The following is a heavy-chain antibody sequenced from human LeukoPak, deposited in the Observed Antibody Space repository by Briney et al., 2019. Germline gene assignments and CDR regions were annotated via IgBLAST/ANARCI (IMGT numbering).Heavy chain of an antibody. CDR1: GFTISSHW. V-gene: IGHV3-7*01. Sequence: GGSLRLSCAVSGFTISSHWMSWVRQAPGKGLECVVNIKQGGSAKYYADSVKGRFTIPRDYAKNSLYLQMNSLRAEYTAVYYWARDWEVNYGFWSGHFDYWGQGTLVTVSS. J-gene: IGHJ4*02. CDR3: ARDWEVNYGFWSGHFDY. D-gene: IGHD3-3*01. CDR2: IKQGGSAK.